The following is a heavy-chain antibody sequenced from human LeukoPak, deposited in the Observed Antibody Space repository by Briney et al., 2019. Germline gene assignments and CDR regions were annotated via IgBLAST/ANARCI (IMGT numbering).Heavy chain of an antibody. CDR3: VREGVVVVPAAYDY. J-gene: IGHJ4*02. CDR2: INSDGSST. CDR1: GFTLSNYW. D-gene: IGHD2-2*01. Sequence: GGSLRLSCAASGFTLSNYWMHWVRQAPGKGLVWVSRINSDGSSTSYADSVKGRFTISRDNAKNTLYLQMNSLRAEDTAVYYCVREGVVVVPAAYDYWGQGTLVTVSS. V-gene: IGHV3-74*01.